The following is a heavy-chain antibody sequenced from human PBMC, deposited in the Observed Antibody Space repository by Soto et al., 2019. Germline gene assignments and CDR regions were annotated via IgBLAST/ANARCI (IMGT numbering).Heavy chain of an antibody. V-gene: IGHV3-23*01. CDR2: VRSDGDTT. CDR1: GFTFSSFG. CDR3: AKGKRVGATPAGANC. Sequence: EVQVLESGGGLVQPGGSLRLSCAASGFTFSSFGMNWVRQAPGKGLEWVSGVRSDGDTTYNAESVKGRFTVSRDTSKNTVYLHMNSLRAEDTAVYYCAKGKRVGATPAGANCWGQGPPVTVSS. D-gene: IGHD1-26*01. J-gene: IGHJ4*02.